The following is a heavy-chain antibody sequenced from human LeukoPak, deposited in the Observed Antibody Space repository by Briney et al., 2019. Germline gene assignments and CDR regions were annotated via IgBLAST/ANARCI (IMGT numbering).Heavy chain of an antibody. V-gene: IGHV3-74*01. CDR3: VRDFRSADY. Sequence: GGSLRLPCAASGFTFSTYCMHWVRQAPGKGPMWVSRICPDGTVTNYADSVKARFIISRDNARNTVYLQMNSLRVEDTAVYYCVRDFRSADYWGQGTLVTVSS. CDR2: ICPDGTVT. CDR1: GFTFSTYC. J-gene: IGHJ4*02.